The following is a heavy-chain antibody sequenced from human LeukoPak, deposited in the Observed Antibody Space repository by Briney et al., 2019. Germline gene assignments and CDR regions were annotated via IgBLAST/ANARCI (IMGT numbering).Heavy chain of an antibody. CDR3: ARGQPKTMAPYNWFDP. J-gene: IGHJ5*02. Sequence: GASVKVSCKAYGYTFTNYYMDWVRQAPGQGLEWMGVINPSGGSTSYALRFLGRVTMTRDTSTSTVYMELSSLRSEDTAVYYCARGQPKTMAPYNWFDPWGQGTLVTVSS. CDR1: GYTFTNYY. D-gene: IGHD1/OR15-1a*01. V-gene: IGHV1-46*01. CDR2: INPSGGST.